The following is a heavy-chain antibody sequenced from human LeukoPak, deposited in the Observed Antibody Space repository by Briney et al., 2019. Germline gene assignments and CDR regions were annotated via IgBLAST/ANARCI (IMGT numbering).Heavy chain of an antibody. J-gene: IGHJ4*02. Sequence: SETLSLTCAVYGGSFSGYYWSWIRQPPGKGLEWIGEINHSGSTNYNPSLKSRVTISVDTSKNQFSLKLSSVTAADTAVYYCARAQAGSGRPSELWGQGTLVTVSS. CDR2: INHSGST. D-gene: IGHD3-10*01. CDR3: ARAQAGSGRPSEL. V-gene: IGHV4-34*01. CDR1: GGSFSGYY.